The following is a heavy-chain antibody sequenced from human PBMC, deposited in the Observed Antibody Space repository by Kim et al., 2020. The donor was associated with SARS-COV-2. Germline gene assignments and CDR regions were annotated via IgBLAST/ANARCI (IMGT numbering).Heavy chain of an antibody. J-gene: IGHJ2*01. CDR3: ARMSWFLYFDL. CDR1: GGSIRSTSQY. CDR2: IFHTGSG. V-gene: IGHV4-39*01. Sequence: SETLSPTCGVSGGSIRSTSQYWGWVRQPPGKGLEWIGSIFHTGSGYYNPSLKSRVTISVDTSKNQCTLKVMSATAADSAIYYCARMSWFLYFDLWGRGTL. D-gene: IGHD6-13*01.